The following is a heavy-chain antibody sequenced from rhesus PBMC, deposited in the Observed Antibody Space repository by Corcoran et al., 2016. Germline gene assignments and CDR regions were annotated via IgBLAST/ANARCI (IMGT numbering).Heavy chain of an antibody. CDR3: ARHAGIAAGY. Sequence: QVQLQESGPGLVKPSETLSLTCTVSGGSISGYYYWSWIRQPPGKGVEWIGGIYGNRASTSCNPSLKRRVTISKDPSKNQFSLKLSSVTAADTAVYYCARHAGIAAGYWGQGVLVTVSS. V-gene: IGHV4-143*01. CDR1: GGSISGYYY. CDR2: IYGNRAST. J-gene: IGHJ4*01. D-gene: IGHD6-13*01.